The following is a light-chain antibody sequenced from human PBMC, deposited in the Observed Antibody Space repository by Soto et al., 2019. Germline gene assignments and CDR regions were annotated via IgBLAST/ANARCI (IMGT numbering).Light chain of an antibody. CDR2: WSS. CDR1: QSVLYSSNNKNY. Sequence: DIVMTQSPDSLAVSLGERATINCESSQSVLYSSNNKNYLAWYQQKPGQPPKLLIYWSSTRESGVADRFSGSGSGTDFTLTISRLQAEDVAIYYCQQYYSPPCTFGQGTRVEI. CDR3: QQYYSPPCT. J-gene: IGKJ1*01. V-gene: IGKV4-1*01.